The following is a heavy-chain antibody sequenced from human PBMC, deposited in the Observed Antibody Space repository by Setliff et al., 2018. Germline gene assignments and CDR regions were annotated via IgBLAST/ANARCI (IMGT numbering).Heavy chain of an antibody. CDR1: GYTFTSYG. J-gene: IGHJ4*02. D-gene: IGHD2-15*01. CDR3: ARAVGHCSGGSCYKGDDY. CDR2: ISAYNGST. V-gene: IGHV1-18*01. Sequence: ASVKVSCKASGYTFTSYGISWVRQAPGQGLEWMGWISAYNGSTNYAQKLQGRVTMTTDTSTNTAYMEVRSLGSDDTAMYYCARAVGHCSGGSCYKGDDYWGQGTLVTVSS.